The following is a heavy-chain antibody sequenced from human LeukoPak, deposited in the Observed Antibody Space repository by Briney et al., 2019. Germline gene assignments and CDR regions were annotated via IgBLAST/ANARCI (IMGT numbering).Heavy chain of an antibody. Sequence: GESLKISCKGSGYSFTSYRIGWVRQMPGKGLEWMGIIYPGDSDTRYSPSFQGQVTISADKSISTAYLQWSSLKASDTAMYYCARGTGVRYCSNGVCYTSDYWGQGTLVTVSS. CDR3: ARGTGVRYCSNGVCYTSDY. CDR2: IYPGDSDT. J-gene: IGHJ4*02. CDR1: GYSFTSYR. D-gene: IGHD2-8*01. V-gene: IGHV5-51*01.